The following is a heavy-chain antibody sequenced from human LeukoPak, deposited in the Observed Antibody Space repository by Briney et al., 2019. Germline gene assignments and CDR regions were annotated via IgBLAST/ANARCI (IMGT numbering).Heavy chain of an antibody. CDR1: GFTFSSYA. CDR3: ARVYGDYNYYYYYYMDV. D-gene: IGHD4-17*01. V-gene: IGHV3-23*01. CDR2: ISGSGGST. Sequence: GGSLRLSCAASGFTFSSYAMSWVRHAPGKGLEWVSAISGSGGSTYYADSVKGRFTISRDNSKNTLYLQMNSLRAEDTAVYYCARVYGDYNYYYYYYMDVWGKGTTVTVSS. J-gene: IGHJ6*03.